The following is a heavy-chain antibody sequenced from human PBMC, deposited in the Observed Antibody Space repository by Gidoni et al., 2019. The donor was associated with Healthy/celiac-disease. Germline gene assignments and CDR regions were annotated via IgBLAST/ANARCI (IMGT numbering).Heavy chain of an antibody. CDR1: GYTFTGYS. CDR3: ARGPPDIVVVPAAMNFDY. Sequence: QVQLVQSGAEVKKPGASVKVSCKASGYTFTGYSMHWVRQAPGQGLEWMGWINPNSGGTNYAQKFQGRVTMTRDTSISTAYMELSRLRSDDTAVYYCARGPPDIVVVPAAMNFDYWGQGTLVTVSS. D-gene: IGHD2-2*01. V-gene: IGHV1-2*02. J-gene: IGHJ4*02. CDR2: INPNSGGT.